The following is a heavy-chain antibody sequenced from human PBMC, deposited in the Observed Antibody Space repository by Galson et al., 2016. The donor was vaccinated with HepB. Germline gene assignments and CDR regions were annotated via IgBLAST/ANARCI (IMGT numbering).Heavy chain of an antibody. CDR1: GFTFSRYG. CDR3: AKEGVAYTTTCFSAFDF. Sequence: SLRLSCAASGFTFSRYGIHWVRQAPGKGLEWVAVISYDGSFKYYADSVKGRFTISRDNSKSTLYLHMNSLRVEDTAVYYFAKEGVAYTTTCFSAFDFWGQGTMVTVAS. CDR2: ISYDGSFK. J-gene: IGHJ3*01. D-gene: IGHD2-2*01. V-gene: IGHV3-30*18.